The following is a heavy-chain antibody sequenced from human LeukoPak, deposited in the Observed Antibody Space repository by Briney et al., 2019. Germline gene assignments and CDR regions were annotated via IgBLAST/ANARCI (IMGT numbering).Heavy chain of an antibody. Sequence: GGSLRLSCAASGFTFSSYWMSWVRQAPGQGLEWVANIKQDGSEKYYVDSVKGRFTISRDNAKNSLYLQMNSLRAEDTAVYYCAELGITMIGGVWGKGTTVTISS. CDR3: AELGITMIGGV. D-gene: IGHD3-10*02. V-gene: IGHV3-7*01. J-gene: IGHJ6*04. CDR1: GFTFSSYW. CDR2: IKQDGSEK.